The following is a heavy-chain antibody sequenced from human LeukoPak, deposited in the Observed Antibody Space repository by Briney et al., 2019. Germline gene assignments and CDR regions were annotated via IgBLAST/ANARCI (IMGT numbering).Heavy chain of an antibody. CDR2: ISYDGSNK. D-gene: IGHD5-18*01. V-gene: IGHV3-30*18. Sequence: PGGSLRLSCAASGFTFSSYGMHWVRQAPGKGLEWVAVISYDGSNKYYADSVKGRFAISRDNSKNTLYLQMNSLRAEDTAVYYCAKGSMGYSYGFLDYWGQGTLVTVSS. J-gene: IGHJ4*02. CDR3: AKGSMGYSYGFLDY. CDR1: GFTFSSYG.